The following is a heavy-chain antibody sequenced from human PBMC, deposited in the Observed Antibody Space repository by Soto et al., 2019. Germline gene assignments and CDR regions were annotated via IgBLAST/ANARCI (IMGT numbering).Heavy chain of an antibody. J-gene: IGHJ4*02. V-gene: IGHV4-30-2*01. CDR3: ARTLPNRQLFDS. CDR1: GGSISSGGYS. CDR2: IYHSGST. D-gene: IGHD1-1*01. Sequence: LSLTCTFSGGSISSGGYSWSWIRQPPGKGLEWIGYIYHSGSTYYNPSLKSRVTISVDRSKNQFSLKLSSVTAADTAVYYCARTLPNRQLFDSWSQGTLVTVSS.